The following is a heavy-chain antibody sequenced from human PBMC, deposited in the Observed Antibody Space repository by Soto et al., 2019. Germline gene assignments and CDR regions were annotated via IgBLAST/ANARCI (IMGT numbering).Heavy chain of an antibody. CDR2: IYYSGST. Sequence: PSETLSLTCTVSGGSISSYYWSWIRQPPGKGLEWIGYIYYSGSTNYNPSLKSRVTISVDRSKNQFSLKLSSVTAADTAVYYCARGYYDSSGYYPNFDYWGQGTLVTVSS. J-gene: IGHJ4*02. D-gene: IGHD3-22*01. CDR3: ARGYYDSSGYYPNFDY. CDR1: GGSISSYY. V-gene: IGHV4-59*12.